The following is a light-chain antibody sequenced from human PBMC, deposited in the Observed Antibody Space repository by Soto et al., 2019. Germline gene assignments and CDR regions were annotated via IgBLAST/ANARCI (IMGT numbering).Light chain of an antibody. CDR3: QQYGSWWT. V-gene: IGKV3-20*01. CDR1: QSVSSSY. CDR2: GAS. Sequence: EIVLTQSPGTLSLSPGERATLSCRASQSVSSSYLAWYQQKPGQAPRLLIYGASSRATGIPDRFSGSGSGKDFTLTISRLEPEDFAVYYCQQYGSWWTFGQGPRWIS. J-gene: IGKJ1*01.